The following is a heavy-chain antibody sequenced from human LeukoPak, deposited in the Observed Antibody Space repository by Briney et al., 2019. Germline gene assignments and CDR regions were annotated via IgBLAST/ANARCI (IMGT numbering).Heavy chain of an antibody. D-gene: IGHD4-17*01. Sequence: ASVKVSCKASRYTFTGYYMHWVRQAPGQGLEWMGWINPNSGGTNYAQKFQGRVTMTRDTSISTAYMELSRLRSDDTAVYYCARGDYGDYYFDYWGQGTLVTVSS. CDR3: ARGDYGDYYFDY. J-gene: IGHJ4*02. CDR1: RYTFTGYY. V-gene: IGHV1-2*02. CDR2: INPNSGGT.